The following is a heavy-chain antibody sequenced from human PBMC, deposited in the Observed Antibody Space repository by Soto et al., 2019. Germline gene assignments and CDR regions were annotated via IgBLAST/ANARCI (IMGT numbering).Heavy chain of an antibody. V-gene: IGHV3-48*02. J-gene: IGHJ6*02. CDR2: ISSSSSTI. CDR3: ARDSGSYDGYYYYGMYV. D-gene: IGHD1-26*01. CDR1: GFTFSSYS. Sequence: PGGSLRLSCAASGFTFSSYSMNWVRQAPGKALEWVSYISSSSSTIYYADSVKGRFTISRDNAKNSLYLQMNSLRDEDTAVYYCARDSGSYDGYYYYGMYVWGQGTTVTVSS.